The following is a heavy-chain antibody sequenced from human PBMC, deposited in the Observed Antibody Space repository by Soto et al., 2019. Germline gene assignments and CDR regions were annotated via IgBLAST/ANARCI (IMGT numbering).Heavy chain of an antibody. CDR2: IYYSGST. D-gene: IGHD1-20*01. CDR3: ARDFIYKNYYYYGMDV. Sequence: PSETLSLTCAVSGGSISSGGYSWSWIRQPPGKGLEWIGYIYYSGSTNYNPSLKSRVTISVDTSKNQFSLKLSSVTAADTAVYYCARDFIYKNYYYYGMDVWGQGTTVTVFS. V-gene: IGHV4-61*08. CDR1: GGSISSGGYS. J-gene: IGHJ6*01.